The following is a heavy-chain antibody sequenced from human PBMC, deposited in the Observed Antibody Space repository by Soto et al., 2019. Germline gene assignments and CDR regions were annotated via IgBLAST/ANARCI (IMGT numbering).Heavy chain of an antibody. CDR1: GGTFSSYA. J-gene: IGHJ6*02. Sequence: SVKVSCKASGGTFSSYAISWVRQAPGQGLEWMGGIIPIFGTANYAQKFQGRVTITADESTSTAYMELSSLRSEDTAVYYCARGTGEGGYDLDYYYGMDVWGQVTTVTVSS. CDR2: IIPIFGTA. CDR3: ARGTGEGGYDLDYYYGMDV. V-gene: IGHV1-69*13. D-gene: IGHD5-12*01.